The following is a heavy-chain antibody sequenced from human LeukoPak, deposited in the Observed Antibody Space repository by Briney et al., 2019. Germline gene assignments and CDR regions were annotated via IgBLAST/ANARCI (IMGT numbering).Heavy chain of an antibody. J-gene: IGHJ5*02. CDR1: GHTFTTYY. D-gene: IGHD1-14*01. Sequence: ASVKVSCKASGHTFTTYYVHLVRQAPGQGLEGMGVINPSGDGTNYPQRFQGRVTLTRDTSTSTVYMELSSLRSEDTAIYYCAKETPNTGWFDPWGQGTLVTVSS. CDR2: INPSGDGT. CDR3: AKETPNTGWFDP. V-gene: IGHV1-46*01.